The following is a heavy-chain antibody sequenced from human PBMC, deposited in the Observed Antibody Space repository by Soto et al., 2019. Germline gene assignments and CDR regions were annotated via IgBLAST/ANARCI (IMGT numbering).Heavy chain of an antibody. CDR2: INHSGST. V-gene: IGHV4-34*01. CDR1: GGSFSGYY. CDR3: ARGGPRHYYGSGTRPIDY. D-gene: IGHD3-10*01. Sequence: PSETLSLTCAVYGGSFSGYYWSWIRQPPGKGLEWIGEINHSGSTNYNPSLKSRVTISVDTSKNQFSRKLSSVTAADTAVYYCARGGPRHYYGSGTRPIDYWGQGTLVTVSS. J-gene: IGHJ4*02.